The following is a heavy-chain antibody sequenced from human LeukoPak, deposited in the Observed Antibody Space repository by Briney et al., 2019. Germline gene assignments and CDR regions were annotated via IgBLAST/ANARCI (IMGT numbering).Heavy chain of an antibody. D-gene: IGHD3-3*01. J-gene: IGHJ4*02. CDR3: AREGGFYRPLDY. Sequence: PSETLSLTCGVSGGTIGSTNWWTWVRQPPGKGLEWIGEVHLDGRTNYNPSLESRLTMSVDLSENRISLKLTSVTAADTAVYYCAREGGFYRPLDYSGQGTLVTVSS. CDR1: GGTIGSTNW. CDR2: VHLDGRT. V-gene: IGHV4-4*02.